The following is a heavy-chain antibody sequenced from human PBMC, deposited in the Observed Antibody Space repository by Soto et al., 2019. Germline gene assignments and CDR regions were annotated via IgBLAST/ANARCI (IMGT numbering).Heavy chain of an antibody. CDR2: ISGSGGST. D-gene: IGHD3-22*01. Sequence: EVQLLESGGGLVQPGGSLRLSCAASGFTFSSYAMSWVRQAPGKGLEWVSAISGSGGSTYYADSVKGRFTISRDNYKNRQHKQRNRLRAEDTAVYYYAKTHMIVNTENWFNPRGQRILLTVSS. J-gene: IGHJ5*02. CDR1: GFTFSSYA. V-gene: IGHV3-23*01. CDR3: AKTHMIVNTENWFNP.